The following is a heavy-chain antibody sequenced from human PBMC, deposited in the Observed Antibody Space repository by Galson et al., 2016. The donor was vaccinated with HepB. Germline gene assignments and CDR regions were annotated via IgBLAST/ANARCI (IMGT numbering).Heavy chain of an antibody. J-gene: IGHJ4*02. CDR1: GYTFTSSG. V-gene: IGHV1-18*01. CDR2: ISGHNGNT. CDR3: AKDNTPVAGIDY. Sequence: SVKVSCKASGYTFTSSGISWVRQAPGQGLEWMGWISGHNGNTNYAQNLQGRVTMTTDTSTSTAYMELWGLRSDATAVYYCAKDNTPVAGIDYWGQGTLVTVSS. D-gene: IGHD6-19*01.